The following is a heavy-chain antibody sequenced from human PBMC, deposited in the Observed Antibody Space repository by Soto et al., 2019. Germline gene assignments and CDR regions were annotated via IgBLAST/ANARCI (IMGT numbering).Heavy chain of an antibody. D-gene: IGHD2-15*01. Sequence: SETLSLTCIVSGGSVSSDSSYWSWIRQPPGKGLEWIVYIYYTGNTDSNPSLKSRVTISVDTSKNQFSLKLRSVTAADAAVYFCARGGYCSGSRCPGYYYYYYGMDVWGLGTTVTVSS. CDR3: ARGGYCSGSRCPGYYYYYYGMDV. CDR2: IYYTGNT. V-gene: IGHV4-61*01. CDR1: GGSVSSDSSY. J-gene: IGHJ6*02.